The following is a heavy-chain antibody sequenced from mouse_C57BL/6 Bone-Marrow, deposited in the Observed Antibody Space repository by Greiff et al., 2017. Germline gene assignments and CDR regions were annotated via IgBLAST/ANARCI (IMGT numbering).Heavy chain of an antibody. CDR3: AIYSNTFYAMDY. CDR1: GYTFTDYN. Sequence: EVKLMESGPELVKPGASVKMSCKASGYTFTDYNMHWVKPSHGKSLEWIGYINPNNGGTSYNQKFKGKATLTVNKSSSTAYMELRSLTSEDSAVYYCAIYSNTFYAMDYWGQGTSVTVSS. J-gene: IGHJ4*01. D-gene: IGHD2-5*01. CDR2: INPNNGGT. V-gene: IGHV1-22*01.